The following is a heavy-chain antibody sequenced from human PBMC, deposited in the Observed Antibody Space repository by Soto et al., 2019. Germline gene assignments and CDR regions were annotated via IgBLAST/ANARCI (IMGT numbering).Heavy chain of an antibody. CDR1: GGSVSSGSYY. V-gene: IGHV4-61*01. CDR2: IYYSGST. Sequence: QVQLQESGPGLVKPSETLSLTCTVSGGSVSSGSYYWSWIRQPPGKGLEWIGYIYYSGSTNYNPSLKSRVTISVDTSKNQFSLKLSSVTAADTAVYYCARVPAAAVPFDYWGQGTLVTVSS. D-gene: IGHD6-13*01. J-gene: IGHJ4*02. CDR3: ARVPAAAVPFDY.